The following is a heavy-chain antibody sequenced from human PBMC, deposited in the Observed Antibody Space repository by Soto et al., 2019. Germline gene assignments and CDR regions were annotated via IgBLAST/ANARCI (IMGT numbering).Heavy chain of an antibody. CDR2: ISSSSSTI. J-gene: IGHJ6*03. V-gene: IGHV3-48*01. D-gene: IGHD3-10*01. CDR1: GFTFSSYS. CDR3: ARSSTMVRGERSDYMYV. Sequence: PGGSLRLSCAASGFTFSSYSMNWVRQAPGKGLEWVSYISSSSSTIYYADSVKGRFTISRDNAKNSLYLQMNSLRAEDTAVYYCARSSTMVRGERSDYMYVWGQGTTVTVSS.